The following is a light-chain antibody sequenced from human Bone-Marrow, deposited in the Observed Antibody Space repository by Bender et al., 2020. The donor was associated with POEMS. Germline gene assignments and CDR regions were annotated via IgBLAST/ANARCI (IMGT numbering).Light chain of an antibody. CDR2: YDA. V-gene: IGLV1-36*01. CDR1: SSNIGNHG. CDR3: SACDDSRSGWV. J-gene: IGLJ3*02. Sequence: QSVVTQPPSLSGAPRQRVTISCSGSSSNIGNHGLNWYQQRPGEAPKLLIYYDALLTPGVSDRFSPSKSGTSASLAICELQSEDEAVYYCSACDDSRSGWVFGGGTKLTVL.